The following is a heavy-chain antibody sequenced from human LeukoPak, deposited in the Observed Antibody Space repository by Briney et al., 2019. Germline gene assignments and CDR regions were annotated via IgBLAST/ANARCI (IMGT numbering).Heavy chain of an antibody. J-gene: IGHJ4*02. Sequence: SETLSLTCTVSGGSISSSSYYWGWIRQPPGKGLEWIGSISYSGSTYYNPSLKSRVTISVDTSKNQFSLKLSSVTAADTAVYYCARLRVNQLVGYWGQGTLVTVSS. D-gene: IGHD6-13*01. CDR3: ARLRVNQLVGY. V-gene: IGHV4-39*01. CDR2: ISYSGST. CDR1: GGSISSSSYY.